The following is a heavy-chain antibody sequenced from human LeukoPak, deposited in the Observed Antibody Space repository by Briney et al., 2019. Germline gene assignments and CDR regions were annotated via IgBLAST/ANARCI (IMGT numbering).Heavy chain of an antibody. V-gene: IGHV3-74*01. Sequence: GGSLRLSCAASGFTFSSYWMHWVRQAPGKGLVWVSRINTDGSTTNYADSVKGRFTISRDNAKNTLYLQMNSLRAEDTAVYYCATDRSSIAVRPHWGQGTLVTVSS. D-gene: IGHD6-6*01. CDR3: ATDRSSIAVRPH. CDR1: GFTFSSYW. CDR2: INTDGSTT. J-gene: IGHJ4*02.